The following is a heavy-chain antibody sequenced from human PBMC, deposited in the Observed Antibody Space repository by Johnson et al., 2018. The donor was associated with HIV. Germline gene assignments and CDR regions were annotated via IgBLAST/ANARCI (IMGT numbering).Heavy chain of an antibody. CDR1: GFTFHEYA. V-gene: IGHV3-9*01. CDR2: ISWNSGSV. D-gene: IGHD3-10*01. CDR3: AKDMLPWFGEFPWAFDVFDI. J-gene: IGHJ3*02. Sequence: LVESGGGLVQPGRSLRLACAASGFTFHEYAMHWVRQTPGKGLEWVSGISWNSGSVGYADSVKGRLTISRDNSKKSLYLDMNSLRAEDTAFYYCAKDMLPWFGEFPWAFDVFDIWGQGTMVTVSS.